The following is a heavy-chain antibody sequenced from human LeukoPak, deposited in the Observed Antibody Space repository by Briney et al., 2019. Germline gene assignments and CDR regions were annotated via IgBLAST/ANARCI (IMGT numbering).Heavy chain of an antibody. CDR3: ASQTVTAGYYYYYMDV. CDR1: GFTFSSYT. V-gene: IGHV3-48*01. CDR2: ISSSGSTI. D-gene: IGHD4-11*01. J-gene: IGHJ6*03. Sequence: GSLRLSCAASGFTFSSYTMTWVRQAPGKGLEWVSYISSSGSTIYYADSVKGRFTISRDNAKNSLYLQMNSLRAEDTAVYYCASQTVTAGYYYYYMDVWGKGTTVTVSS.